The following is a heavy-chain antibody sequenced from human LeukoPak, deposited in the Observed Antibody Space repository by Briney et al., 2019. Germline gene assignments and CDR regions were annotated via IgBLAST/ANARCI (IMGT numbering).Heavy chain of an antibody. CDR1: GFTFSGSA. CDR2: IRSKANSYAT. CDR3: TRHFLTGYYYYFDY. D-gene: IGHD3-9*01. V-gene: IGHV3-73*01. Sequence: GGSLKLSCAASGFTFSGSAMHWVRQASGKGLEWVGRIRSKANSYATAYAASVKGRFTISRDDSKNTAYLQMNSLKTEDTAVYYCTRHFLTGYYYYFDYWGQGTLVTVSS. J-gene: IGHJ4*02.